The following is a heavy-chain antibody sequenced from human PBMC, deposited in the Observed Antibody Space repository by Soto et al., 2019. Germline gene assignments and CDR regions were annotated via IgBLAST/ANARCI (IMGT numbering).Heavy chain of an antibody. CDR3: ARDNKRGLESPGDLDY. V-gene: IGHV1-69*05. CDR2: IIPIFGTA. D-gene: IGHD1-1*01. Sequence: SVKVSCESSRGTVSSYAISGVRQKPGQGLEWMGGIIPIFGTANYAQKFQGRVTMTRDTSTSTVYMELSSLRSEDTAVYYCARDNKRGLESPGDLDYWGQGTLVTVS. J-gene: IGHJ4*02. CDR1: RGTVSSYA.